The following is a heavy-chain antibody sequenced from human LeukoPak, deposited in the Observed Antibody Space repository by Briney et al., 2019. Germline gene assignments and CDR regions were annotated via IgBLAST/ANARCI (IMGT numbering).Heavy chain of an antibody. J-gene: IGHJ6*03. D-gene: IGHD6-13*01. Sequence: SETLSLTCTVSGGSINSYYWNWIRQPPGKGLEWIGYIYYSGGTNYNPSLKSRVTIAVDTSKNQFSLKLSSVTAADTAVYYCARRAAAVGRYYMDVWGKGTTVTASS. V-gene: IGHV4-59*01. CDR2: IYYSGGT. CDR3: ARRAAAVGRYYMDV. CDR1: GGSINSYY.